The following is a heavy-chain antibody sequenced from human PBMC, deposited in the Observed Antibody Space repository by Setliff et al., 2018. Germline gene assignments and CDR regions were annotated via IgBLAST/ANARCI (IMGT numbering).Heavy chain of an antibody. V-gene: IGHV3-7*01. D-gene: IGHD6-19*01. CDR1: GFTFSNYE. CDR3: ATSDWYAAFDH. J-gene: IGHJ4*02. Sequence: GSLRLSCVASGFTFSNYEMNWVRQAPGKGLEWVANIKQDESEKHYVGSVKGRFTISRDNARNSVYLQMNSLRAEDAAVYYCATSDWYAAFDHWGQGTLVTVSS. CDR2: IKQDESEK.